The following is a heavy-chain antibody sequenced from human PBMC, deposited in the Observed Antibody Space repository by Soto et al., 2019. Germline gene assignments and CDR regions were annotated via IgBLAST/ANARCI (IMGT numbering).Heavy chain of an antibody. CDR2: MNPNSGET. CDR3: ARIAMPARPRWYNWFDP. J-gene: IGHJ5*02. D-gene: IGHD2-2*01. CDR1: GYTFNDYE. V-gene: IGHV1-8*03. Sequence: QEQLVQSAAEVKKPGASVKVSCMTSGYTFNDYEINWVRQATGQGLEWLGWMNPNSGETGYAQRVQGRVTINTSSSLSTAYLEPSSLTSDDTAVYYCARIAMPARPRWYNWFDPWGQGTLVTVSS.